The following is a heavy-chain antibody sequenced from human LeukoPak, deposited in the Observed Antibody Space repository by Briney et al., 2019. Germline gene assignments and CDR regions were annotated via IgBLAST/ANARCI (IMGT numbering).Heavy chain of an antibody. CDR1: GFPFSSYA. CDR3: ARDRDTVTDY. J-gene: IGHJ4*02. D-gene: IGHD4-11*01. Sequence: GGSLRLSCAASGFPFSSYAMHWVRQAPGKGLEWVSYISSSSSTIYYADSVKGRFTISRDNAKNSLYLQMNSLRAEDTAVYYCARDRDTVTDYWGQGTLVTVSS. V-gene: IGHV3-48*04. CDR2: ISSSSSTI.